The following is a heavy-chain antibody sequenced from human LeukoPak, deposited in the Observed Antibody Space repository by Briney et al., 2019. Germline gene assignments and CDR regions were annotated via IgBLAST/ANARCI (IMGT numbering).Heavy chain of an antibody. Sequence: SETLSLTCTASGGSISSYYWSWIRQPPGKGLEWIGYIYYSGSTNYNPSLKSRVTISVDTSKNQFSLELSSVTAADTAVYYCARLLYDAFDIWGQGTMVTVSS. CDR3: ARLLYDAFDI. V-gene: IGHV4-59*01. D-gene: IGHD2-15*01. J-gene: IGHJ3*02. CDR2: IYYSGST. CDR1: GGSISSYY.